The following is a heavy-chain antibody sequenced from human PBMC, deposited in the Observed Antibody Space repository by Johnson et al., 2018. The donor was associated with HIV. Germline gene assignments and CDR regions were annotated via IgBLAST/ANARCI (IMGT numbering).Heavy chain of an antibody. CDR3: ARAPQAKWYSSSWYWGHGNAFDI. V-gene: IGHV3-11*04. J-gene: IGHJ3*02. CDR2: ISSSGSTI. D-gene: IGHD6-13*01. CDR1: GFTFSDYY. Sequence: QVQLVESGGGLVKPGGSLRLSCAASGFTFSDYYMSWIRQAPGKGLEWVSYISSSGSTIYYADSVKGRFTISRDNAKNSLYLQMNSLRAEDTAVYYCARAPQAKWYSSSWYWGHGNAFDIWGQGTMVTVSS.